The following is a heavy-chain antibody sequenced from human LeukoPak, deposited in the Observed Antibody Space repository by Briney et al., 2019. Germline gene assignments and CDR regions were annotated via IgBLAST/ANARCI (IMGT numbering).Heavy chain of an antibody. V-gene: IGHV3-48*03. CDR3: ARDLGGSYRGFDY. CDR1: GFTFSSYE. D-gene: IGHD1-26*01. Sequence: GRSLRLSCAASGFTFSSYEMNWVRQAPGKGLEWVSYISSSGSTIYYADSVKGRFTISRDNAKNSLYLQMNSLRAEDTAVYYCARDLGGSYRGFDYWGQGTLVTVSS. CDR2: ISSSGSTI. J-gene: IGHJ4*02.